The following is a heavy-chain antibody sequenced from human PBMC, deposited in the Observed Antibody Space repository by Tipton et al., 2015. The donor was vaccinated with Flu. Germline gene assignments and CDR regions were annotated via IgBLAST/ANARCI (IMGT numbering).Heavy chain of an antibody. CDR1: GFSFRSYA. CDR3: AKNMDSLFFFDF. J-gene: IGHJ4*02. Sequence: SLRLSCGASGFSFRSYAMSWVRQAPGKGLEWVSTMTGSGAGTYSADSVKGRFTISRDNSKNTLYLQMYSLRADDTAIYFCAKNMDSLFFFDFWGQGTRVTVSS. D-gene: IGHD2/OR15-2a*01. CDR2: MTGSGAGT. V-gene: IGHV3-23*01.